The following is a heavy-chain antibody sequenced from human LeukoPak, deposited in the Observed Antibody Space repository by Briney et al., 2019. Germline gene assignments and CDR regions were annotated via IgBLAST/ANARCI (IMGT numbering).Heavy chain of an antibody. CDR1: GFTFISYS. V-gene: IGHV3-48*01. J-gene: IGHJ6*03. CDR3: ARDRVTLGYYGSGSYPSPMDV. D-gene: IGHD3-10*01. Sequence: GGSLRLSCAASGFTFISYSMNWLRQAPGKGLEWGSYISSSGSTIYYADSGKGRFTISRDNAKNSLYLQMNSLRAEDTAVYYCARDRVTLGYYGSGSYPSPMDVWGKGTTVTVSS. CDR2: ISSSGSTI.